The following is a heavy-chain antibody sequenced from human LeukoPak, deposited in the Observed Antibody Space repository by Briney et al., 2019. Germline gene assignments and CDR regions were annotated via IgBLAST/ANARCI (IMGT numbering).Heavy chain of an antibody. CDR2: ISYDGSNK. CDR1: GFPFSSYG. CDR3: AKGNYGDYPLYFDY. J-gene: IGHJ4*02. V-gene: IGHV3-30*18. Sequence: GRSLRLSCAASGFPFSSYGMHWVRQAPGKGLEWVAVISYDGSNKYYADSVKGRFTISRDNSKNTLYLQMNSLRAEDTAVYYCAKGNYGDYPLYFDYWGQGTLVTVSS. D-gene: IGHD4-17*01.